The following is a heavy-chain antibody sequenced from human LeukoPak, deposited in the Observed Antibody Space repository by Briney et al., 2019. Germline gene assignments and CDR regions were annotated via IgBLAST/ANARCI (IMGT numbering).Heavy chain of an antibody. CDR1: GFTFSSYG. J-gene: IGHJ4*02. CDR3: ARGPSGYHNI. CDR2: IYSGGST. V-gene: IGHV3-66*01. Sequence: GGSLRLSCAASGFTFSSYGMHWVRQAPGKGLEWVSLIYSGGSTNYADSVKGRFTISRDSSKNTLCLQMNSLRAEDTAVYYCARGPSGYHNIGGQGTLVTVSS. D-gene: IGHD5-12*01.